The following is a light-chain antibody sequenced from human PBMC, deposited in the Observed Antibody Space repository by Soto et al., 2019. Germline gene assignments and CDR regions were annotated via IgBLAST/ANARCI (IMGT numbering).Light chain of an antibody. CDR1: QSVSSSY. V-gene: IGKV3D-20*01. J-gene: IGKJ2*01. CDR2: DAS. CDR3: QQYDSSPQT. Sequence: EIVLTQSPATLSLSPGERATLSCGASQSVSSSYLAWYQQRPGLAPRLLIYDASYRATGIPDRFSGSGSGTDFTLTISRLEPEDFAVYYCQQYDSSPQTFGQGTKLEIK.